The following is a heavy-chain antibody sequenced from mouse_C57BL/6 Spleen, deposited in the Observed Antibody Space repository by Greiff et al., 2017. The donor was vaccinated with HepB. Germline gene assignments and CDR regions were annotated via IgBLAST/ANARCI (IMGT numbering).Heavy chain of an antibody. CDR1: GYAFTDYY. CDR3: ARLDYNGFAY. D-gene: IGHD1-3*01. J-gene: IGHJ3*01. V-gene: IGHV1-76*01. CDR2: IYPGSGNT. Sequence: QVQLQQSGAELVRPGASVKLSCKASGYAFTDYYINWVKQRPGQGLEWIARIYPGSGNTDYNEKFKGKATLTAEKYSSTAYMQLSSLTSEEAAFYFCARLDYNGFAYWGEGTLVTVSA.